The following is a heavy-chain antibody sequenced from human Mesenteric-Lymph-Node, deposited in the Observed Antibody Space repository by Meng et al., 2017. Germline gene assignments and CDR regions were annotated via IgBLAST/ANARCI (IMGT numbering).Heavy chain of an antibody. D-gene: IGHD3-10*01. CDR3: ARDRVRGVINRWFDP. CDR1: GGSISSGGYY. V-gene: IGHV4-31*03. Sequence: LRLSCTVSGGSISSGGYYWSWIRQHPGKGLEWIGYIYYSGSTYYNPSLKSRVTISVDTSKNQFSLKLSSVTAADTAVYYCARDRVRGVINRWFDPWGQGTLVTVSS. J-gene: IGHJ5*02. CDR2: IYYSGST.